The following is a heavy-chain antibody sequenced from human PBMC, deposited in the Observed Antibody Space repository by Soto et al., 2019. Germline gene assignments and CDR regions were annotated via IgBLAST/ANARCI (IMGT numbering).Heavy chain of an antibody. V-gene: IGHV4-59*01. J-gene: IGHJ4*02. CDR3: ARVDYCSGGSCYSAFDY. D-gene: IGHD2-15*01. Sequence: KASETLSLTCTVSGGSISSYYWSWIRQPPGKGLEWIGYIYYSGSTNYNPSLKSRVTISVDTSKNQFSLKLSSVTAADTAVYYCARVDYCSGGSCYSAFDYWGQGTLVTVSS. CDR1: GGSISSYY. CDR2: IYYSGST.